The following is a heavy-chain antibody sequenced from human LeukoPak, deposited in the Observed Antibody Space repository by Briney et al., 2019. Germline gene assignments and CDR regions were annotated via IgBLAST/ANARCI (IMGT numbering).Heavy chain of an antibody. V-gene: IGHV3-11*04. CDR3: ARDPYSGSYSDYYMDV. D-gene: IGHD1-26*01. J-gene: IGHJ6*03. Sequence: GGSLRLSCAASGFTFSDYYMSWIRQAPGKGLEWVSYISSSGSTIYYADSVKGRFTISRDNAKNSLYLQMNSLRAEDTAVYYCARDPYSGSYSDYYMDVWGKGTTVTVSS. CDR1: GFTFSDYY. CDR2: ISSSGSTI.